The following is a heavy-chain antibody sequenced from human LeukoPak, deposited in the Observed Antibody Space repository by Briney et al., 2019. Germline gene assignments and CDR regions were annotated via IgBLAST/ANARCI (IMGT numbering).Heavy chain of an antibody. CDR2: ISKSGDHT. CDR3: ATSWGPDTSAFRWGRDGMDV. CDR1: GLTFNNYA. J-gene: IGHJ6*02. D-gene: IGHD3-16*01. V-gene: IGHV3-23*01. Sequence: GGSLRLSCAVSGLTFNNYAMSWVRQAPGKGLEWVSAISKSGDHTYYAASAKGRFTIYRDNSKNTQYLQMNSLRAEDTAVHYCATSWGPDTSAFRWGRDGMDVWGQGTTVIVS.